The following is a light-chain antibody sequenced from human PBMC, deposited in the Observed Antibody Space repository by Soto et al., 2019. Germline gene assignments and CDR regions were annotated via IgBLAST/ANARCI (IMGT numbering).Light chain of an antibody. Sequence: DIQMTQSPYTLSASVGDRVTVTCRASQSISSSLAWFQQKPGKAPKLLMYHVSRLNSGVSSRFIGSGSGTEFTLTISSLQPDDFATYYCQQYDTHFWTFGQGTKVEIK. CDR2: HVS. CDR3: QQYDTHFWT. J-gene: IGKJ1*01. V-gene: IGKV1-5*03. CDR1: QSISSS.